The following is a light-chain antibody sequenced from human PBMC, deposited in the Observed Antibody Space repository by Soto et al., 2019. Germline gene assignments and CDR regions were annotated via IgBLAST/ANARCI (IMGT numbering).Light chain of an antibody. CDR2: AAS. CDR1: QGIARD. Sequence: DIQMTQSPSSLSASVGDRVTIACRASQGIARDFAWYHQKPGELPKLLISAASTLHSGVPSRFSGSGSGTDFTLTISSLQPEDVATYYCQKYDNGPPTFGGGTRVEIK. CDR3: QKYDNGPPT. V-gene: IGKV1-27*01. J-gene: IGKJ4*01.